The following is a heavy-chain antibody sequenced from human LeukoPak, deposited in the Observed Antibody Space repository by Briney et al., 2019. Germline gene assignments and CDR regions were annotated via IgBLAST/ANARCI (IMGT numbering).Heavy chain of an antibody. J-gene: IGHJ2*01. CDR2: IRQDGSQK. CDR3: ARSHCSGGGCYSDWYFDL. CDR1: EFTFSTYW. Sequence: GGSLRLSCAASEFTFSTYWMSWVRQAPGKGLEWVANIRQDGSQKNYVDSVKGRFTISRDNAKNSLYLQMNSLRAEDTAIYYCARSHCSGGGCYSDWYFDLWGRGTLVTVSS. V-gene: IGHV3-7*05. D-gene: IGHD2-15*01.